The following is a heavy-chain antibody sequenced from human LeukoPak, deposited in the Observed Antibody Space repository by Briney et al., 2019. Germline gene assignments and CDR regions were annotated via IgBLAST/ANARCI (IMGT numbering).Heavy chain of an antibody. J-gene: IGHJ4*02. Sequence: GGSLRLSCAASGFTFGDYGMHWVRQAPGKGLEWLTFIRYDGSNRYYADSVKGRFTISRDNSKNTLYLQMNSLRPEDTAVYYCAKDRSSSGENFDYWGQGTLVTVSS. CDR2: IRYDGSNR. CDR1: GFTFGDYG. V-gene: IGHV3-30*02. D-gene: IGHD6-19*01. CDR3: AKDRSSSGENFDY.